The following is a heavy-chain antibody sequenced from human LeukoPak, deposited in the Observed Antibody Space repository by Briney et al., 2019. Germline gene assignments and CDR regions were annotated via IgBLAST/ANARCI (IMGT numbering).Heavy chain of an antibody. V-gene: IGHV3-23*01. CDR3: AKDRGNRRPLYYGMDV. Sequence: GGSLRLSCAASGFTFTSYAMSWVRQAPGKGLEWVSAISGGGSTYYADSVKGRFTISRDNSKNTLYLQMNSLRAEDTVVYYCAKDRGNRRPLYYGMDVWGQGTTVTVSS. J-gene: IGHJ6*02. CDR2: ISGGGST. CDR1: GFTFTSYA. D-gene: IGHD2/OR15-2a*01.